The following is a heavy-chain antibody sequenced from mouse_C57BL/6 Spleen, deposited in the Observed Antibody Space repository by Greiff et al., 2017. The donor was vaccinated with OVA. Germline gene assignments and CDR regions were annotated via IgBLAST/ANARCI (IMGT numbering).Heavy chain of an antibody. Sequence: QVQLQQSGAELARPGASVKLSCKASGYTFTSYGISWVKQRTGQGLEWIGEIYPRSGNTYYNEKFKGKATLTADKSSSTAYMELRMLTSEDSAVYCCAYYSNYGGYFDYGGQGTTLTVSS. V-gene: IGHV1-81*01. CDR1: GYTFTSYG. CDR2: IYPRSGNT. CDR3: AYYSNYGGYFDY. D-gene: IGHD2-5*01. J-gene: IGHJ2*01.